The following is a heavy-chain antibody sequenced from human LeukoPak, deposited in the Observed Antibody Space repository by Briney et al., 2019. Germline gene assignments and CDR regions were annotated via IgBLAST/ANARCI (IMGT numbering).Heavy chain of an antibody. CDR3: ARDGPIAAAGTGFDY. CDR2: INPNSGGT. Sequence: ASVKVSCKASGYTFTGYYMHWVRQAPGQGLEWMGWINPNSGGTNYAQEFQGRVTMTRDTSISTAYMELSRLRSDDTAVYYCARDGPIAAAGTGFDYWGQGTLVTVSS. J-gene: IGHJ4*02. CDR1: GYTFTGYY. D-gene: IGHD6-13*01. V-gene: IGHV1-2*02.